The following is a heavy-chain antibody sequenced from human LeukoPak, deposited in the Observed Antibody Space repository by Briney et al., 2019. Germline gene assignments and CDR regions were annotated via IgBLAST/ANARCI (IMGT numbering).Heavy chain of an antibody. CDR2: ISSSSSTI. CDR1: GFTFSSYS. Sequence: GGSLRLSCAASGFTFSSYSMNWVRQAPGKGLEWVSYISSSSSTIYYADSVKGRFTISRDNAKNSLYLQMNSLRAEDTAVYYCARDAGGYDFWSVFDPWGQGTLVTVSS. J-gene: IGHJ5*02. CDR3: ARDAGGYDFWSVFDP. V-gene: IGHV3-48*04. D-gene: IGHD3-3*01.